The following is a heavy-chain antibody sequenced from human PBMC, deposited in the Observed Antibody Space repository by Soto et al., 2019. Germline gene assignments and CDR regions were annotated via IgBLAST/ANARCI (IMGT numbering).Heavy chain of an antibody. D-gene: IGHD3-22*01. CDR3: ARGRTVRNYADDSSDYFYLFDY. CDR2: VYYTGST. J-gene: IGHJ4*02. CDR1: GDSISTFY. V-gene: IGHV4-59*01. Sequence: ETLSLTCTVSGDSISTFYWGWMRQSPGKELEWIGYVYYTGSTNYNPSLKSRVTISVDRSKNQFSLKLTSANAADTAVYYCARGRTVRNYADDSSDYFYLFDYWGQGTQVTVSS.